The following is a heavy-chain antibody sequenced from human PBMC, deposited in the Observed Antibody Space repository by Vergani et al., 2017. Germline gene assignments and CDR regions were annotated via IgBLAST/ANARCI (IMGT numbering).Heavy chain of an antibody. D-gene: IGHD3-3*01. CDR2: IIPIFGTA. CDR1: GGTFSSYA. CDR3: ARDWSVPADFWSDHNWFDP. V-gene: IGHV1-69*01. J-gene: IGHJ5*02. Sequence: QVQLVQSGAEVKKPGSSVKVSCKASGGTFSSYAISWVRQAPGQGLEWMGGIIPIFGTANYAQKFQGRVTITADESTSTAYMELSSLRSEDTAVYYCARDWSVPADFWSDHNWFDPWGQGTLVTVSS.